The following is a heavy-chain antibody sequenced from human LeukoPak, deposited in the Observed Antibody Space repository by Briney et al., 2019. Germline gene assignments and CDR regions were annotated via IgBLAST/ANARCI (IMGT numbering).Heavy chain of an antibody. CDR3: ARDPPDGYVDY. Sequence: GGSLRLSCAASGFTFGSYSMNWVRQAPGKGLEWVSYISSSSSTIYYADSVKGRFTISRDNAKNSLYLQMNSLRAEDTAVYYCARDPPDGYVDYWGQGTLVTVSS. J-gene: IGHJ4*02. CDR1: GFTFGSYS. CDR2: ISSSSSTI. V-gene: IGHV3-48*01. D-gene: IGHD2-8*01.